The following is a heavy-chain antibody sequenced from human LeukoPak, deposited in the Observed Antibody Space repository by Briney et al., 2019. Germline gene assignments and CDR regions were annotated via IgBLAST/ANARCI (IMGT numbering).Heavy chain of an antibody. V-gene: IGHV3-7*05. J-gene: IGHJ1*01. Sequence: GGSLRLSCAASGFTFSTYWMSWVRQAPGKGLEWVANINQDGSERYYVDSVKGRFTISRDNAKKSLYLQMNTLRAEDTAVYYCARDTDFYGSGRHGYFDHWGQGTLVTVSS. CDR1: GFTFSTYW. D-gene: IGHD3-10*01. CDR2: INQDGSER. CDR3: ARDTDFYGSGRHGYFDH.